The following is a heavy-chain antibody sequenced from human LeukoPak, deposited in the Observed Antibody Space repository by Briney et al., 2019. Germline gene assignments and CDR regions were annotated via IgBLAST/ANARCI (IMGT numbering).Heavy chain of an antibody. CDR3: TSYDYVWGSLDF. D-gene: IGHD3-16*01. Sequence: SETLSLTCTVSGASVRSGSYYWTWIRQPPGEGLEWIGDIYHTGSTNYNPSLKSRVTFSLDKSKNHFALKLTSVTVADTAIYYCTSYDYVWGSLDFWGQGTLVPVSS. CDR2: IYHTGST. J-gene: IGHJ4*02. CDR1: GASVRSGSYY. V-gene: IGHV4-61*01.